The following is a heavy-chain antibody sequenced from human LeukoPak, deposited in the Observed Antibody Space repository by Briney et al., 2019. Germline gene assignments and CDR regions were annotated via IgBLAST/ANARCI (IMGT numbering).Heavy chain of an antibody. D-gene: IGHD2-15*01. V-gene: IGHV3-7*01. CDR2: IKAGGSKT. J-gene: IGHJ2*01. Sequence: PGGSLRRSCAASGVTFNTFWLRWGRQAPGKGVEGVADIKAGGSKTYYVDSLKGRFTISGDNANNSLYLQMDSLRAEDTAVYYCAGGQGWHFDLWGRGTLITVSS. CDR1: GVTFNTFW. CDR3: AGGQGWHFDL.